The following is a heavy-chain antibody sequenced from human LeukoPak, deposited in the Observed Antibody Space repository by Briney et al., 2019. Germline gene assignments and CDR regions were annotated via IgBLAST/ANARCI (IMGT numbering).Heavy chain of an antibody. CDR2: IGSAGDT. V-gene: IGHV3-13*01. J-gene: IGHJ3*02. Sequence: PGGSLRLSCAASGFTFDTYDMHWVRQPTGKRLEWVSAIGSAGDTYYPASVKGRFTISRENAENSLYPQMNSLRVEDTAMYYCARAGYASGSYSLDDAYDIWGQGTKVTVS. D-gene: IGHD3-10*01. CDR1: GFTFDTYD. CDR3: ARAGYASGSYSLDDAYDI.